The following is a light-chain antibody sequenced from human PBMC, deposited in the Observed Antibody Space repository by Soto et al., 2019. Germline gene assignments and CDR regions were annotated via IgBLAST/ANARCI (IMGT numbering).Light chain of an antibody. V-gene: IGKV3-20*01. CDR2: IAS. CDR1: QSVSSNY. CDR3: QQYGTSPWT. J-gene: IGKJ1*01. Sequence: EIVLTQSPGTLSLFPGERATLSCRATQSVSSNYLAWYQQKPGQAPRLLIYIASSRATGIPDRFSGSGSGTDFTLTISRLEPEDFAVYYCQQYGTSPWTFGQGTKVDI.